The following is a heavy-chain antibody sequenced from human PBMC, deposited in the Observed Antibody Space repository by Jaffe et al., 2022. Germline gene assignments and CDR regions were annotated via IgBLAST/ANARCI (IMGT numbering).Heavy chain of an antibody. CDR3: ATNYHYAFEY. CDR2: IDSNSGGT. J-gene: IGHJ4*02. D-gene: IGHD2-2*01. Sequence: QVQLVQSGADVKKPGASVKVSCKASGYTFTTYNMHWVRQAPGQGLEWMGRIDSNSGGTVLTQKFQGRVTMTMDASITTVYMELNSLTSDDTAVYYCATNYHYAFEYWGQGTLVTVSS. V-gene: IGHV1-2*06. CDR1: GYTFTTYN.